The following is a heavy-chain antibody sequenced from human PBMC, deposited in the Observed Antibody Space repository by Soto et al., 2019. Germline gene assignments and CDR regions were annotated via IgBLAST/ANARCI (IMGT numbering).Heavy chain of an antibody. V-gene: IGHV6-1*01. CDR3: ARGIHSSGWYSYYYYGMDV. J-gene: IGHJ6*02. Sequence: SPTLSLTCAISGDSVSSNSAAWNWIRQSPSRGLEWLGRTYYRSKWYNDYAVSVKSRITINPDTSKNQFSLQLNSVTPEDTAVYYCARGIHSSGWYSYYYYGMDVWGQGTTGTVSS. CDR1: GDSVSSNSAA. CDR2: TYYRSKWYN. D-gene: IGHD6-19*01.